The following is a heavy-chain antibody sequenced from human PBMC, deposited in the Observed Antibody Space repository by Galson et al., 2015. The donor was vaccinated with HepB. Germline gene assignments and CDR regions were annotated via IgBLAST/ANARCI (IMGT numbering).Heavy chain of an antibody. Sequence: SVKVSCKVSGYTLTELSMHWVRQAPGKGLEWMGGFDPEDGETIYAQKFQGRVTMTEDTSTDTAYMELSSLRSEDTAVYYCATFPPLRYFDWLDYWGQGTLVTVSS. CDR1: GYTLTELS. CDR2: FDPEDGET. V-gene: IGHV1-24*01. D-gene: IGHD3-9*01. CDR3: ATFPPLRYFDWLDY. J-gene: IGHJ4*02.